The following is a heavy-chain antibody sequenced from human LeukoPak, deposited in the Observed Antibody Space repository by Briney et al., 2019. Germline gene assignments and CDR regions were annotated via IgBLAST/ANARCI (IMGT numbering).Heavy chain of an antibody. CDR2: ISYDGSNK. CDR1: GFTFSSYG. D-gene: IGHD3-22*01. Sequence: GGSLRLSCAASGFTFSSYGMHWVRQAPGKGLEWVAVISYDGSNKYYADSVKGRFTISRDNSKNTLYLQMNSLRAEDTAVYYYAKDYGSSGYYYDSYFDYWGQGTLVTVSS. J-gene: IGHJ4*02. V-gene: IGHV3-30*18. CDR3: AKDYGSSGYYYDSYFDY.